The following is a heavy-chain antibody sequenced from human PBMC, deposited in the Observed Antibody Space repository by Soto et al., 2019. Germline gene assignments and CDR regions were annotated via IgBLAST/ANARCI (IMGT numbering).Heavy chain of an antibody. Sequence: QVQLQQWGAGLLKPSETLSLTCAVYGGSFSGYYWSWIRQPPGKGPEWIGEINDSGSTHYNPSLKIRVTISVDTSKNQFSLKLSSMTAADTAVYYCARGLVGSTLGLIDSWGQGTRVTVSS. D-gene: IGHD1-26*01. V-gene: IGHV4-34*01. J-gene: IGHJ4*02. CDR3: ARGLVGSTLGLIDS. CDR1: GGSFSGYY. CDR2: INDSGST.